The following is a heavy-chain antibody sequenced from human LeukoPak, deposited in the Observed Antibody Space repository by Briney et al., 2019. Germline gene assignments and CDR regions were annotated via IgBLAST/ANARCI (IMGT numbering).Heavy chain of an antibody. D-gene: IGHD3-22*01. V-gene: IGHV1-69*13. CDR2: IIPIFGTA. J-gene: IGHJ4*02. CDR1: GGTFSSYA. Sequence: SVKVSCKASGGTFSSYAISWVRQAPGQGLEWMGGIIPIFGTANYAQKFQGRVTITADESTSTAYMELSSLRSEDTAVYYCARVVHYYDRSGYKYYFDYWGQGTLVTVSS. CDR3: ARVVHYYDRSGYKYYFDY.